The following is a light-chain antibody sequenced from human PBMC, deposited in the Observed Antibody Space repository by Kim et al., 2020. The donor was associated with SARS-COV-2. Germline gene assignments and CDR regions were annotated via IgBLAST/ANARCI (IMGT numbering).Light chain of an antibody. V-gene: IGLV2-18*02. CDR2: EVN. CDR1: RRDVGDYNR. Sequence: GQSVTTSCTGTRRDVGDYNRVSWYQQPPGTAPTLIIYEVNNRPSGVPDRFSGSKSGNTASLTISGLQAEDEADYYCSSYSSRSTFLFGGGTQLTVL. CDR3: SSYSSRSTFL. J-gene: IGLJ2*01.